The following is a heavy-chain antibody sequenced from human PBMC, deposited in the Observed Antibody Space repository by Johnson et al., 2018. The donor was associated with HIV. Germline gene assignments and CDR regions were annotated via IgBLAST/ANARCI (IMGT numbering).Heavy chain of an antibody. Sequence: QVQLVESGGGVVQPGRSLRLSCAACEFTFSRFAMHWVRQAPGKGLEWVAVISYDGSEKYYADSVKGRFTISRDSSKNTLYLQMISLRAEDTAVYFCAKGPRYDAFDIWGQGTMVTVSS. V-gene: IGHV3-30*04. J-gene: IGHJ3*02. CDR3: AKGPRYDAFDI. CDR1: EFTFSRFA. CDR2: ISYDGSEK. D-gene: IGHD1-1*01.